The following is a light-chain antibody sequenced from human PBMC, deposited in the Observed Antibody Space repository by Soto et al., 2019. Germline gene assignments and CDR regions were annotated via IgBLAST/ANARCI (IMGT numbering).Light chain of an antibody. CDR1: QRISSW. CDR2: DAS. J-gene: IGKJ2*01. Sequence: DIQMTQSPSTLSASVGDRVTITCRASQRISSWLAWYQQKPGKAPKLLIYDASSLESGVPSRFSGSGSGTEFTLTISSLQPDDFATYYRQKHPSYSYTFGQGTKVDIK. V-gene: IGKV1-5*01. CDR3: QKHPSYSYT.